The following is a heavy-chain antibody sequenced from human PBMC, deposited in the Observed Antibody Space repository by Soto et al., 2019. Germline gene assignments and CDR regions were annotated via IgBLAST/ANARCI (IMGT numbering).Heavy chain of an antibody. V-gene: IGHV3-72*01. CDR3: ARDTGGSYDY. CDR2: TRDKPNNYAA. Sequence: EGQLVQSGGGLVQPGGSLRLSCTASGFAFDDYYMDWVRQVPGKGLEWIGRTRDKPNNYAAEYVASVKGRFTISRDASKDSIYLQMHTVKTEDTAVYYCARDTGGSYDYWGQGALVIVSS. D-gene: IGHD1-26*01. CDR1: GFAFDDYY. J-gene: IGHJ4*02.